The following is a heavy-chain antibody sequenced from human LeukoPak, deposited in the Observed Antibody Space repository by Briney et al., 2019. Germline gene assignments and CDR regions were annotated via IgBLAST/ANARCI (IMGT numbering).Heavy chain of an antibody. CDR3: ARDHDIVVVPAAPHPYYYMDV. D-gene: IGHD2-2*01. Sequence: ASVKVSCKASGYTFTSYGISWVRQAPGQGLEWMGWISIYNGKINYAQKFQGRVTMTTDTSTSTAYMELRSLRSDDTAVYYCARDHDIVVVPAAPHPYYYMDVWGKGTTVTVSS. CDR1: GYTFTSYG. CDR2: ISIYNGKI. V-gene: IGHV1-18*01. J-gene: IGHJ6*03.